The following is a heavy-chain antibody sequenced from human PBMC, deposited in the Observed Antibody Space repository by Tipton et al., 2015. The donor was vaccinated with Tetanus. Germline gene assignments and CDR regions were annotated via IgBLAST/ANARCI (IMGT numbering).Heavy chain of an antibody. Sequence: SLRLSCSASGLLFSNYWMSWVRQAPGKGLEWVANINRNGGGKYYVDSVKGRFTISRDEAKKSVYLEMSSLTVGDTAVYYCARDRGEDWTNFYYMDVWGKGATVIVSS. CDR2: INRNGGGK. J-gene: IGHJ6*03. D-gene: IGHD3/OR15-3a*01. V-gene: IGHV3-7*01. CDR3: ARDRGEDWTNFYYMDV. CDR1: GLLFSNYW.